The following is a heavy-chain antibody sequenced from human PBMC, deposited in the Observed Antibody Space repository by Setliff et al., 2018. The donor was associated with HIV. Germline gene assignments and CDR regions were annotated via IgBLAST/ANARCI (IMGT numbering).Heavy chain of an antibody. V-gene: IGHV1-2*06. J-gene: IGHJ4*02. CDR3: AKGQGPVDY. Sequence: GASVKVSCKASGYTFINYYIHWVRQAPGQGLEWMGRISPGSAAANYAQKFQGRVTVTRDASTTTAYMEVNRLTSDDTAVYYCAKGQGPVDYWGQGTLVTVSS. CDR1: GYTFINYY. CDR2: ISPGSAAA.